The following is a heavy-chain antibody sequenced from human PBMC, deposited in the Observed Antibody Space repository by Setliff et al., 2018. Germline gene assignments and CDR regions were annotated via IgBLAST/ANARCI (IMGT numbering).Heavy chain of an antibody. CDR2: INPNSGGT. CDR3: ASPSDSGDYFYYYYMGV. J-gene: IGHJ6*03. Sequence: GASVKVSCKASGYTFNGYYMHWVRQAPGQGLEWMGWINPNSGGTNYAQQFQGRVTMTRDTSISTVYMELSRLRSDDTAIYYCASPSDSGDYFYYYYMGVWGKGTTVTVSS. V-gene: IGHV1-2*02. CDR1: GYTFNGYY. D-gene: IGHD3-22*01.